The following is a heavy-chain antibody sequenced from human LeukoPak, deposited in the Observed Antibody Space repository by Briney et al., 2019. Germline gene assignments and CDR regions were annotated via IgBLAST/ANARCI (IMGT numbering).Heavy chain of an antibody. CDR2: IYYSGST. V-gene: IGHV4-59*01. CDR3: ARVKDGGSCVDY. J-gene: IGHJ4*02. CDR1: GGSISSYY. Sequence: PSETLSLTCTVSGGSISSYYWSWIRQPPGKGLEWIGYIYYSGSTNYNPSLKSRVTISVDTSKNQFSLKLSSVTAADTAVYYCARVKDGGSCVDYWGQGTLVTVSS. D-gene: IGHD2-15*01.